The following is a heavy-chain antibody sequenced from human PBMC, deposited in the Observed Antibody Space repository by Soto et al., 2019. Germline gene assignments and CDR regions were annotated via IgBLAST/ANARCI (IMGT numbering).Heavy chain of an antibody. J-gene: IGHJ6*02. V-gene: IGHV3-30-3*01. CDR1: GFTFSSYA. Sequence: GGSLRLSCAASGFTFSSYAMHWVRQAPGKGLEWVAVISYDGSNKYYADSVKGRFTISRDNSKNTLYLQMDSLRVEDTALYYCAREPVGPDYAMDVWGQGTTVTVSS. D-gene: IGHD1-26*01. CDR2: ISYDGSNK. CDR3: AREPVGPDYAMDV.